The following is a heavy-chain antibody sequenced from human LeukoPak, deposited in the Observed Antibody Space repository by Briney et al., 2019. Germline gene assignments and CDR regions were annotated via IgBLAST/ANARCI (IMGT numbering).Heavy chain of an antibody. CDR2: IYHSGST. V-gene: IGHV4-30-2*01. J-gene: IGHJ4*02. CDR3: ARDIYGYSDY. CDR1: GGSITSGGYS. Sequence: SETLSLTCAVSGGSITSGGYSWNWIRQPPGKGLEWIGYIYHSGSTYYSPSLKSRVTISVDRSKNQFSLRLSSVTAADTAVYYCARDIYGYSDYWGQGTLVTVSS. D-gene: IGHD5-18*01.